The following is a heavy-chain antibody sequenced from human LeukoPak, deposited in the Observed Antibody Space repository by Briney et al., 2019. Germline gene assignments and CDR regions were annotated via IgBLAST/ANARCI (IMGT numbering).Heavy chain of an antibody. CDR1: GYTFTSYD. CDR3: ARGPSYGSGSYNIYGIDY. V-gene: IGHV1-8*01. CDR2: MNPNSANT. D-gene: IGHD3-10*01. J-gene: IGHJ4*02. Sequence: ASVKVSCKASGYTFTSYDINWVRQATGRGLEWMGWMNPNSANTGYAQQFQGRVTMTRDTSIRTAYMELSSLTSEDTAVYYCARGPSYGSGSYNIYGIDYWGQGTLVTVSS.